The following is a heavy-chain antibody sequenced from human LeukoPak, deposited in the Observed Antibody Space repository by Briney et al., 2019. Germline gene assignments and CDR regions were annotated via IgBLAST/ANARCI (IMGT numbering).Heavy chain of an antibody. CDR2: IRGSTGTM. CDR3: ARDNDYDLDY. J-gene: IGHJ4*02. V-gene: IGHV3-48*04. D-gene: IGHD4-17*01. CDR1: GFTFSSYN. Sequence: PGGSLRLSCAASGFTFSSYNMSWVRQAPGRGLEWVSYIRGSTGTMYYADSVKGRFTISRDNAKNSLYLQMNSLRAEDTAVYYCARDNDYDLDYWGQGTLVTVSS.